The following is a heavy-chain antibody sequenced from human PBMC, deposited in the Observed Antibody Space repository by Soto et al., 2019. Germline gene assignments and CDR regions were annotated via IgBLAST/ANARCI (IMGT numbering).Heavy chain of an antibody. V-gene: IGHV4-34*01. CDR1: GGSFSGYY. CDR3: ARRLEAMAHFDY. CDR2: INHSGST. D-gene: IGHD5-18*01. J-gene: IGHJ4*02. Sequence: SETLSLTCAVYGGSFSGYYWSWIRQPPGKGLEWIGEINHSGSTNYNPSLKSRVTISVDTSKNQFSLKLSSVTAADTAVYYCARRLEAMAHFDYWGQGTLVTVSS.